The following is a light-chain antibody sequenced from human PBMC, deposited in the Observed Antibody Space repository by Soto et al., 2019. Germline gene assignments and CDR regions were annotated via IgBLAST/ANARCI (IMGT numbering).Light chain of an antibody. CDR1: QDISNY. CDR2: DAS. J-gene: IGKJ4*01. Sequence: DIQMTQSPSSLSASVGDRVTITCQASQDISNYLNWYQQKPGKAPKILIYDASVLEAGVPSRFXXGXXGXXXXXXXXXLXAXDVATYYCXQFDNLPLTFGGGTKVEIK. V-gene: IGKV1-33*01. CDR3: XQFDNLPLT.